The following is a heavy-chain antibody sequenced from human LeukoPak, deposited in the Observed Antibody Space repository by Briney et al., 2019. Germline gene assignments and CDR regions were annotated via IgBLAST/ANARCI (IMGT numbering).Heavy chain of an antibody. CDR2: INHSGST. CDR3: ARAHYDGGKSKGFDC. D-gene: IGHD4-23*01. V-gene: IGHV4-34*01. J-gene: IGHJ4*02. Sequence: SETLSLTCAVSGVAFSGYYWSWIRQPPGKGLEWIGEINHSGSTNYNPSLKSRVTISVDTSKNQFSLKLSSVTAADTAVYYCARAHYDGGKSKGFDCLRQGTLVTVSS. CDR1: GVAFSGYY.